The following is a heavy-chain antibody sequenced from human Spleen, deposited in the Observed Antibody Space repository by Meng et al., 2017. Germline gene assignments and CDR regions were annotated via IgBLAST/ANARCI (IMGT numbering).Heavy chain of an antibody. V-gene: IGHV4-31*02. J-gene: IGHJ4*02. Sequence: QVQLQESGPGRVKPPEAQSLTCSVSGGAISSGGYYWSWIRQHPGKGLEWIGYIYYSGSTYYNPSLKSRVTISVDTSKNQFSLKLSSVTAADTAVYYCARAIVPATATFDYWGQGTLVTVSS. D-gene: IGHD2-2*01. CDR2: IYYSGST. CDR1: GGAISSGGYY. CDR3: ARAIVPATATFDY.